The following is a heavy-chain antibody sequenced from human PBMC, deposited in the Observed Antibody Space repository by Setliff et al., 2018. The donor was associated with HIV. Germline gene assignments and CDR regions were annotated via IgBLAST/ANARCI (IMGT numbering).Heavy chain of an antibody. J-gene: IGHJ6*02. CDR3: ARAKLGWRPYAMDV. CDR1: GFSFRNSFYN. D-gene: IGHD6-13*01. V-gene: IGHV4-39*01. CDR2: IYYSGST. Sequence: SETLSLTCNVSGFSFRNSFYNWGWIRQPPGKGLEWIGSIYYSGSTYYNPSLKSRVTISVDTSKNQFSLNLNSVTAADTAVYYCARAKLGWRPYAMDVWGQGTAVTVSS.